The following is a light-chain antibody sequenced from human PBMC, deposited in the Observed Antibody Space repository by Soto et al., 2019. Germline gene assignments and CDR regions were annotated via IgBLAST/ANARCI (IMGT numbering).Light chain of an antibody. CDR1: QSININ. J-gene: IGKJ5*01. CDR3: QQYHNWPPIT. Sequence: EIRMTQSPATLSVSLGESVTLSCRGSQSININLAWYQQTPGQSPRLLIYGAYTRASDVPARFSGSGSGTYFTLTITSLQSEDFAVYYCQQYHNWPPITFGQGTRLEIK. CDR2: GAY. V-gene: IGKV3-15*01.